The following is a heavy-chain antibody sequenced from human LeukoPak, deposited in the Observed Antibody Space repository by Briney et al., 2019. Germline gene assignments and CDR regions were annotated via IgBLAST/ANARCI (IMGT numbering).Heavy chain of an antibody. CDR2: IYPGDSDT. CDR3: ATLVGYGSFFDY. D-gene: IGHD3-10*01. V-gene: IGHV5-51*01. J-gene: IGHJ4*02. Sequence: GEPLKISCKAFRYSYTSYWIGWGRHVAGNRLEYMGIIYPGDSDTRYSPSFQGQVTISADKSISTAYLQWSSLKASDTAMYYCATLVGYGSFFDYWGQGTLVTVSS. CDR1: RYSYTSYW.